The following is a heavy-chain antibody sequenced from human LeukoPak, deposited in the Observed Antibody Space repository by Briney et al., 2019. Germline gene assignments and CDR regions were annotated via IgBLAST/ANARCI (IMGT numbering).Heavy chain of an antibody. CDR2: ISWNSGSI. J-gene: IGHJ4*02. Sequence: PGGSLRLSCAASGSTFDDYAMHWVRQAPGKGLEWVSGISWNSGSIGYADSVKGRFTISRDNAKNSLYLQMNSLRAEDTALYYCAKADYGDSSFDYWGQGTLVTVSS. V-gene: IGHV3-9*01. D-gene: IGHD4-17*01. CDR3: AKADYGDSSFDY. CDR1: GSTFDDYA.